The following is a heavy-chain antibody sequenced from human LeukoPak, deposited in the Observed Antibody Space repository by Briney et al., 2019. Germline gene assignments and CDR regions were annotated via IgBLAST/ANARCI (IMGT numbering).Heavy chain of an antibody. CDR1: GYSFTGYY. CDR2: INPNSADT. CDR3: ARWDGYSSSPDY. D-gene: IGHD6-13*01. Sequence: ASVKVSCTASGYSFTGYYMHWVRQAPGQGLEWMGWINPNSADTGYAQKFQGRVTMTRDMSISTIYMGLTRLRSDDTALYYCARWDGYSSSPDYWGQGTLVTVSS. V-gene: IGHV1-2*02. J-gene: IGHJ4*02.